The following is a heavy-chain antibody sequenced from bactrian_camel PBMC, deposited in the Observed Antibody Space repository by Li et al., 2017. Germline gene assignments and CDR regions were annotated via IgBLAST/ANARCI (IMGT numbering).Heavy chain of an antibody. D-gene: IGHD2*01. CDR1: GFTFSRDV. V-gene: IGHV3S11*01. CDR2: INGNSKNK. J-gene: IGHJ4*01. Sequence: LVESGGDLVQPGGSLRLSCVASGFTFSRDVMAWVRQAPGKEVEWVSSINGNSKNKVYADSVKGRATISRDNAKNTLYLQLNSLKTEDTDMYTVHTTLWQSSSPVYSARGPRSPSP.